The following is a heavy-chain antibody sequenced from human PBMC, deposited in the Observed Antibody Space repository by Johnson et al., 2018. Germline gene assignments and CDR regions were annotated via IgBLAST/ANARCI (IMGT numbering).Heavy chain of an antibody. CDR2: IGSAGDT. CDR3: AREAVDEQMWMDV. CDR1: GFTFSSYD. Sequence: VQLAQSGGGLVQPGGSLRLSCAASGFTFSSYDMHWVRQATGKGLEWVSAIGSAGDTYYPGSVKGRFTLSRENAKNSLYLQINRLRAGDTDVDYCAREAVDEQMWMDVWGQGTTVTVSS. D-gene: IGHD6-19*01. J-gene: IGHJ6*02. V-gene: IGHV3-13*01.